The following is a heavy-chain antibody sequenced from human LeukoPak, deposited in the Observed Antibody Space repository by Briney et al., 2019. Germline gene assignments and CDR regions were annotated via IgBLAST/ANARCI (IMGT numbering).Heavy chain of an antibody. D-gene: IGHD3-3*01. J-gene: IGHJ4*02. CDR3: AFWNDFSAFWSGPGDY. V-gene: IGHV1-2*02. Sequence: ASVKVSCKASGYTFTGHFMHWVRQAPGQGLEWMGWINPNSGGTNYAQKFQGRATLTRDTSIMTAYMELSRLTSDDTAVYYCAFWNDFSAFWSGPGDYWGQGALVTVSS. CDR2: INPNSGGT. CDR1: GYTFTGHF.